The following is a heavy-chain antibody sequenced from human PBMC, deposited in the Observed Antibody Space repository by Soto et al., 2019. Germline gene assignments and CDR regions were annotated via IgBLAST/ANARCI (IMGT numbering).Heavy chain of an antibody. Sequence: GGSLRLSCAASGFTFSSYGMHWVRQAPGKGLEWVAVIWYDGSNKYYADSVKGRFTISRDNSKNTLYLQMNSLRAEDTAVYYCARDWFYYDSSGVPALDAFDIWGQGTMVTVSS. CDR2: IWYDGSNK. CDR3: ARDWFYYDSSGVPALDAFDI. J-gene: IGHJ3*02. CDR1: GFTFSSYG. D-gene: IGHD3-22*01. V-gene: IGHV3-33*01.